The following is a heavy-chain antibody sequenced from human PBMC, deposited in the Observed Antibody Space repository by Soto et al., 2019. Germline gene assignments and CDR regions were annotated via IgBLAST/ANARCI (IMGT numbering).Heavy chain of an antibody. CDR2: IASDGSNE. CDR3: ARKNPGRVWELPYF. V-gene: IGHV3-30*03. Sequence: QVQLVESGGGVVQPGTSLRLYCAASGFTFSDYGMHWVRQAPGKGLEWVAVIASDGSNEYYGGSVKGRVTISRENSRATLYLQMNSLRPGDTCTYYCARKNPGRVWELPYFWGQGTLVTVSS. CDR1: GFTFSDYG. J-gene: IGHJ4*02. D-gene: IGHD1-26*01.